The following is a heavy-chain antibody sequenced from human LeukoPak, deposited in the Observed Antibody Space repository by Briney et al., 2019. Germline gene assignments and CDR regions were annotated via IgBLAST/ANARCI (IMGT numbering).Heavy chain of an antibody. J-gene: IGHJ3*02. CDR2: IYYSGST. Sequence: SETLSLTCTVSGGSISSSSYYWGWIRQPPGKGLEWIGSIYYSGSTYYNPSLKSRVTISVDTSKNQFSLKLSSVTAADTAVYYCARQQENLDYYDSSGRPDAFDIWGQRTMVTVSS. CDR3: ARQQENLDYYDSSGRPDAFDI. V-gene: IGHV4-39*01. CDR1: GGSISSSSYY. D-gene: IGHD3-22*01.